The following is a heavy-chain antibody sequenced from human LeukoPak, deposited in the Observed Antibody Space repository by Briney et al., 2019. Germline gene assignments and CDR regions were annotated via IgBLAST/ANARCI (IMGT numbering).Heavy chain of an antibody. Sequence: SLKVSCKASGGTFSSYAISWVRQAPGQGLEWMGGIIAILGIANYAQKFQGRVTITADESTSTAYMELSSLRSEDTAVYYCARDHSPYYYGSGSQIHDAFDIWGQGTMVTV. CDR3: ARDHSPYYYGSGSQIHDAFDI. V-gene: IGHV1-69*13. CDR1: GGTFSSYA. J-gene: IGHJ3*02. D-gene: IGHD3-10*01. CDR2: IIAILGIA.